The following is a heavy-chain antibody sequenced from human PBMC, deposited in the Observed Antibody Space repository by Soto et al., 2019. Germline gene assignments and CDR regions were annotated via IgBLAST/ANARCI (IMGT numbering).Heavy chain of an antibody. CDR3: AKEIVVARGASYFDY. CDR2: ISYDGSNK. D-gene: IGHD2-2*01. Sequence: GGSLRLSCAASGFTFSSYGMHWVRQAPGKGLEWVAVISYDGSNKYYADSVKGRFTISRDNSKNTLYLQMNSLIAEDTAVYYCAKEIVVARGASYFDYWGPGTLVTVSS. J-gene: IGHJ4*02. V-gene: IGHV3-30*18. CDR1: GFTFSSYG.